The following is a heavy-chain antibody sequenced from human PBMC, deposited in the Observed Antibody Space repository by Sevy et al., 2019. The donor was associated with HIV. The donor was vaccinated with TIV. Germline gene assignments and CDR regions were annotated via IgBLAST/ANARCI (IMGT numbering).Heavy chain of an antibody. V-gene: IGHV3-33*01. CDR1: GFTLSSYG. D-gene: IGHD3-3*01. CDR3: ARDRLGITISAGWGGGMDV. J-gene: IGHJ6*02. Sequence: GGSLRLSCAASGFTLSSYGMHWVRQAPGKGLEWVAVIRYDGSNKYYADSVKGRFTISRDNSKNTLYLQMNSLRAEDTAVNYGARDRLGITISAGWGGGMDVWGQRTTVTVSS. CDR2: IRYDGSNK.